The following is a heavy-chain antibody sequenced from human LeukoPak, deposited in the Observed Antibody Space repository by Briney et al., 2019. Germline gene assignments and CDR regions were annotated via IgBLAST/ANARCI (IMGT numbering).Heavy chain of an antibody. D-gene: IGHD4-11*01. CDR1: GYSFTNYW. CDR2: IYPGDSDT. Sequence: GESLKISCKTSGYSFTNYWIGWVRQMPGKGLEWMGIIYPGDSDTRYSLYFQGQVTISADKSISTAYLQWSSLKASDTAMYYCARKTTRNWFDPWGQGTLVTVSS. V-gene: IGHV5-51*01. J-gene: IGHJ5*02. CDR3: ARKTTRNWFDP.